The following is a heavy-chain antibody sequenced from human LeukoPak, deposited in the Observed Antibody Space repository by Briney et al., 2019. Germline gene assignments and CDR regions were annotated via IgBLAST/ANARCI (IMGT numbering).Heavy chain of an antibody. CDR3: AREESLVLVNTRDALDI. Sequence: VGSLRLSCSASGFTFNKYALHWVRQAPGEGLEYVSGINSDGGSTYYGDSVNGRFTISRDNSRDTLYLQMNSLRPEDTAVYFCAREESLVLVNTRDALDIRGGGTTGTVYS. CDR2: INSDGGST. J-gene: IGHJ3*02. D-gene: IGHD2-21*01. CDR1: GFTFNKYA. V-gene: IGHV3-64*04.